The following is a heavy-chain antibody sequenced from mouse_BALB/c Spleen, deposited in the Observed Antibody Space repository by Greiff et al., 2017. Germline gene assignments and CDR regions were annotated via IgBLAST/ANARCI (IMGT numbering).Heavy chain of an antibody. D-gene: IGHD1-1*01. CDR1: GFTFSSYG. CDR2: ISSGSSTI. V-gene: IGHV5-17*02. CDR3: AREGIVANYFDY. Sequence: EVQLVESGGGLVQPGGSRKLSCAASGFTFSSYGMHWVRQAPEKGLEWVAYISSGSSTIYYADTVKGRFTISRDNPKNTLFLQMSSLRSEDTAMYYCAREGIVANYFDYWGQGTTVTVSS. J-gene: IGHJ2*01.